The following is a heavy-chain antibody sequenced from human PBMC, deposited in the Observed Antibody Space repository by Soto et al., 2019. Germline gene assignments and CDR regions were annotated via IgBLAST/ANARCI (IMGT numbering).Heavy chain of an antibody. CDR3: ARGSRYSSSWYGGVDY. D-gene: IGHD6-13*01. J-gene: IGHJ4*02. Sequence: HTWTVSGGSSIDVGDCWSFNRQHPGKGLEWIGYIYYSGSTYYNPSLKSRVTISVDTSKNQFSLKLSSVTAADTAVYYCARGSRYSSSWYGGVDYWGQGTLVTVSS. CDR2: IYYSGST. V-gene: IGHV4-31*02. CDR1: GGSSIDVGDC.